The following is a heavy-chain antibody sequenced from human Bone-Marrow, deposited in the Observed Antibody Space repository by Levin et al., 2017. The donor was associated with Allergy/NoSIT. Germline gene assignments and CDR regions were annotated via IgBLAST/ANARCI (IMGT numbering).Heavy chain of an antibody. CDR2: ISGSGGTT. J-gene: IGHJ4*02. Sequence: LSLTCAASGFTFSAHAMAWVRQAPGKGLEWVSIISGSGGTTYYADSVRGRFTISRDNSKNTLYVQMNSLRAEDTAVYFCARELTAYTQVFDYWGRGTLVTVSS. CDR3: ARELTAYTQVFDY. CDR1: GFTFSAHA. D-gene: IGHD3-16*01. V-gene: IGHV3-23*01.